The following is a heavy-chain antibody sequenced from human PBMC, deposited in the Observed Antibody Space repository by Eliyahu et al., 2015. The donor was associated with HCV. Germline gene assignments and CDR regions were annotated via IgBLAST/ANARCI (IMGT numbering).Heavy chain of an antibody. D-gene: IGHD6-6*01. CDR2: INPSGTRT. CDR1: GYTFTTYY. V-gene: IGHV1-46*01. J-gene: IGHJ4*02. Sequence: KPGASVKVSCKASGYTFTTYYIHWVRQAPGQGLEWMGIINPSGTRTTYAQKFQGRVTMTRDTSTSTVYMELSSLRSEDTAVYYCARETLGSSPDYWGQGTLVTVSS. CDR3: ARETLGSSPDY.